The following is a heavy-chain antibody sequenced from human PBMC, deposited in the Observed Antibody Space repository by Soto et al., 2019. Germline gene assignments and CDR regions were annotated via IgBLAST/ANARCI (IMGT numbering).Heavy chain of an antibody. D-gene: IGHD2-21*02. V-gene: IGHV4-39*01. CDR1: GGSISSSSYY. Sequence: QLQLQESGPGLVKPSETLSLTCTVSGGSISSSSYYWGWIRQPPGKGLEWIGSIYYSGSTYYNPSLKSRVTISVDTSKNQFSLKLSSVTAADTVVYYCARLPYCGGDCYSPYGMDVWGQGTTVTVSS. CDR3: ARLPYCGGDCYSPYGMDV. J-gene: IGHJ6*02. CDR2: IYYSGST.